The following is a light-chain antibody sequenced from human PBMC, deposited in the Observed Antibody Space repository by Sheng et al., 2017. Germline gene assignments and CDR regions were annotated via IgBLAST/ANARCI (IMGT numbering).Light chain of an antibody. CDR3: KQYSLYWT. CDR2: DAS. Sequence: EIVLTQSPATLSLSPGETATLSCRTSQSVSNYLAWYQQKPGQAPRLLIYDASNRATGIPARISGSGSGTDFTLTITSLQPDDFAVYYCKQYSLYWTFGQGTKVEI. J-gene: IGKJ1*01. CDR1: QSVSNY. V-gene: IGKV3-11*01.